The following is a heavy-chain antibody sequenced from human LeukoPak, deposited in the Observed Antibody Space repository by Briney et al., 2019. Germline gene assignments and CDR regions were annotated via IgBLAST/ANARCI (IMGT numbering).Heavy chain of an antibody. CDR3: ARVRGIITDYYYYYMDV. Sequence: ASVKVSCKASGGTFSSYAISWVRQAPGQGLEWMGGIIPIFGTANYAQKFQGRVTITTDESTSTAYIELSSLRSEDTAVYYCARVRGIITDYYYYYMDVWGKGTTVTVSS. CDR1: GGTFSSYA. J-gene: IGHJ6*03. D-gene: IGHD3-10*01. V-gene: IGHV1-69*05. CDR2: IIPIFGTA.